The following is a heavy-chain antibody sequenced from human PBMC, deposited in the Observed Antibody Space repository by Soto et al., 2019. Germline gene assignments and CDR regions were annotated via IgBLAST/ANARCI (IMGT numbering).Heavy chain of an antibody. CDR3: AKVNYYDSSGYYSY. CDR2: ISGSGGST. J-gene: IGHJ4*02. Sequence: PGGSLRLSCAASGFTFSSYAMSWVRLAPGKGLEWVSAISGSGGSTYYADSVKGRLTISRDNSKNTLYLQMNSLRAEDTAVYYCAKVNYYDSSGYYSYWGQGTMVTVSS. V-gene: IGHV3-23*01. CDR1: GFTFSSYA. D-gene: IGHD3-22*01.